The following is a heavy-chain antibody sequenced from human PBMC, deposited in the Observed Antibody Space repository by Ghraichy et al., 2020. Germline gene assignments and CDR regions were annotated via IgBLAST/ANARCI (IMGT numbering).Heavy chain of an antibody. J-gene: IGHJ4*02. V-gene: IGHV1-69*13. CDR3: AREQDYDSSGYYYNY. Sequence: SVKVSCKVSGGTFSTYGISWVRQAPGQGLEWMGGIIPLFGTPKYAQKFQGRVAIMADESTRTAYMELRSLRSEDTAVYYCAREQDYDSSGYYYNYWGQGTLVTVSS. CDR2: IIPLFGTP. D-gene: IGHD3-22*01. CDR1: GGTFSTYG.